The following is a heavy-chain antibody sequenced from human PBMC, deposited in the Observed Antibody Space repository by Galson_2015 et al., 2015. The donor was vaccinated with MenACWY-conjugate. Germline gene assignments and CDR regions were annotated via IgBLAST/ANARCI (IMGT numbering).Heavy chain of an antibody. D-gene: IGHD4-17*01. CDR1: GYSFGSYW. V-gene: IGHV5-51*01. J-gene: IGHJ4*02. CDR3: ARLAGNYGDITLRGFAY. Sequence: QSGAEVKKPGESLTISCKGSGYSFGSYWIVWVRQMPGKGLEWMGIINPGDSDTYYSPSLQGQVTISADKSINTASLQWSSLRASDTAMYYCARLAGNYGDITLRGFAYWGQGTLVTVSS. CDR2: INPGDSDT.